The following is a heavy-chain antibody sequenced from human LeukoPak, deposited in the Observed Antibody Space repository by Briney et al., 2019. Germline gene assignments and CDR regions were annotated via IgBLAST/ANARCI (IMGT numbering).Heavy chain of an antibody. V-gene: IGHV3-48*03. Sequence: GGSLRLSCAASGFTFSSYEMNWVRQAPGKGLEWVSYISSSGSTIYYADSVKGRFTISRDNAKNSLYLQMNSLRAEDTAVYYCARDGGQWLVHFDYWGQGTLVTVSS. CDR3: ARDGGQWLVHFDY. D-gene: IGHD6-19*01. CDR1: GFTFSSYE. CDR2: ISSSGSTI. J-gene: IGHJ4*02.